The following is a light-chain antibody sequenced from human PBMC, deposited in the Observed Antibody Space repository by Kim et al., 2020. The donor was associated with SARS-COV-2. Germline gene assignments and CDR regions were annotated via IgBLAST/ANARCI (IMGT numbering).Light chain of an antibody. V-gene: IGLV3-21*04. CDR1: RIEGKS. CDR3: QVWDSSSDHRVV. CDR2: YDS. Sequence: PGKRARGCCGGNRIEGKSEQRYQLESGQAPVLVMYYDSGRPSGSPGRFSGSNSGNTATLTISRVEAGDEAGYYCQVWDSSSDHRVVFGGGTQLTVL. J-gene: IGLJ2*01.